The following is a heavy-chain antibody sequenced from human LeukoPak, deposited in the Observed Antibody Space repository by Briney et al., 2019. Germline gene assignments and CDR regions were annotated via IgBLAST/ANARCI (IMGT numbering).Heavy chain of an antibody. J-gene: IGHJ4*02. Sequence: ASVKVSCKASGYTFTGYYMHWVRQAPGQGLEWMGWISAYNGNTNYAQKLQGRVTMTTDTSTSTAYMELRSLRSDDTAVYYCARAPYYDFWSGYRYWGQGTLVTVSS. CDR2: ISAYNGNT. CDR1: GYTFTGYY. D-gene: IGHD3-3*01. V-gene: IGHV1-18*04. CDR3: ARAPYYDFWSGYRY.